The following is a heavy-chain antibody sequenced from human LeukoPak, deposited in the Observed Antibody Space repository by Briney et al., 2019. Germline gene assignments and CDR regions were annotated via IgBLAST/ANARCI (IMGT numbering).Heavy chain of an antibody. J-gene: IGHJ4*02. CDR3: ARVVVVPAAITPGGFDY. Sequence: PGGSLRLSCAASGFTFSSYEMNWVRQAPGKGLEWVSYISSSGSTIYYADSVKGRFTISRDNAKNSLYLQMNSLRAEDTAVYYCARVVVVPAAITPGGFDYWGQGTLVTVSS. V-gene: IGHV3-48*03. CDR2: ISSSGSTI. CDR1: GFTFSSYE. D-gene: IGHD2-2*01.